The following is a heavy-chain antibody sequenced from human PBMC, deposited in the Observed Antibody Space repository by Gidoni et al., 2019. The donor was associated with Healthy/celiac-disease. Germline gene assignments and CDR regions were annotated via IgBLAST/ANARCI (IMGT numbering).Heavy chain of an antibody. D-gene: IGHD3-16*02. CDR3: ARVIRSYYFDY. Sequence: QVHLQESGPGLVKPSETLSLTCTVSGGSISSYYWSWIRQPPGKGLEWIGYIYYSGSTNYNPSLKSRVTISVDTSKNQFSLKLSSVTAADTAVYYCARVIRSYYFDYWGQGTLVTVSS. CDR1: GGSISSYY. CDR2: IYYSGST. J-gene: IGHJ4*02. V-gene: IGHV4-59*01.